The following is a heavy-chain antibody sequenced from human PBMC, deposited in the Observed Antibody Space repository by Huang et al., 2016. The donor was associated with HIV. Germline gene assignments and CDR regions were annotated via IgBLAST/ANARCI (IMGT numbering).Heavy chain of an antibody. CDR2: INYSGST. CDR3: ARGPRIQLWFYSYYFDY. CDR1: GGSFSGYY. D-gene: IGHD5-18*01. J-gene: IGHJ4*02. V-gene: IGHV4-34*01. Sequence: QVQLQQWGAGLLKPSETLSLTCAVYGGSFSGYYWSWIRQPPGKGLGWIGEINYSGSTNYNPSRMSRVTISVDTSKNQFSLKLSAVTAADTAVYYCARGPRIQLWFYSYYFDYWGQGTLVTVSS.